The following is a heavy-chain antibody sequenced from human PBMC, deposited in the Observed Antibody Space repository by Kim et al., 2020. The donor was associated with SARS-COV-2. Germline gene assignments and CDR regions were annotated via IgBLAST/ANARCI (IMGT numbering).Heavy chain of an antibody. D-gene: IGHD3-9*01. V-gene: IGHV4-39*01. Sequence: SETLSLTCTVSGGSISSSSYYWGWIRQPPGKGLEWIGSIYYSGSTYYNPSLKSRVTISVDTSKNQFSLKLSSVTAADTAVYYCARHYLYYDILTGYYFERSSPSQKYWFDPWGQGTLVTVSS. CDR2: IYYSGST. J-gene: IGHJ5*02. CDR3: ARHYLYYDILTGYYFERSSPSQKYWFDP. CDR1: GGSISSSSYY.